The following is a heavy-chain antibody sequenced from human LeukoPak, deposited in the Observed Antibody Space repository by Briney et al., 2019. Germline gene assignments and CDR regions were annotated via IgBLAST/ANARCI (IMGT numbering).Heavy chain of an antibody. Sequence: GASVKVSCKASGYTFTSYGISWVRQAPGQGLEWMGWISAYNGNTNYAQKLQGRVTMTTDTSTSTAYMELRSLRSDDTAVYYCARLITMVRGVINLSAFDIWGQGTMVTVSS. D-gene: IGHD3-10*01. CDR1: GYTFTSYG. V-gene: IGHV1-18*01. CDR3: ARLITMVRGVINLSAFDI. CDR2: ISAYNGNT. J-gene: IGHJ3*02.